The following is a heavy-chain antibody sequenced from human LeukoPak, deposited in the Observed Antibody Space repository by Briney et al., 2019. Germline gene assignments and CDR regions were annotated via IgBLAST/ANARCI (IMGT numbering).Heavy chain of an antibody. CDR2: IKYDGTYT. V-gene: IGHV3-7*01. CDR1: GFDFRNYY. CDR3: TRDEGATVATYRFDF. J-gene: IGHJ4*02. D-gene: IGHD4-23*01. Sequence: PGGSVRLSCEASGFDFRNYYMSWVRQAPGKGLEWLANIKYDGTYTNYMDSVKGRLTLSRDNAKNSVYLQMNSLRAEDTAVYYCTRDEGATVATYRFDFWGRGTLVTVSS.